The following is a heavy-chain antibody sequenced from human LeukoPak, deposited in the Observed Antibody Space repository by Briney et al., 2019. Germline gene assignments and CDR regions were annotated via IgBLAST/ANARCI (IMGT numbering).Heavy chain of an antibody. V-gene: IGHV4-34*01. CDR3: ARGMGQFGS. Sequence: SETLSLTCAVFNGSFSNYYWSWIRQSPGKRLEWIGEINRGSTNYNPSLKTRVTISVDTSENQFSLTLNSVTAADTAVYYCARGMGQFGSWGQGTLVTVSS. D-gene: IGHD3-16*01. J-gene: IGHJ5*02. CDR2: INRGST. CDR1: NGSFSNYY.